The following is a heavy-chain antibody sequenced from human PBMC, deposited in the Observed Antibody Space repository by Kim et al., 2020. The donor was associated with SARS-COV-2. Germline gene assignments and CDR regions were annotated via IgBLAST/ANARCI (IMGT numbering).Heavy chain of an antibody. CDR2: IWIDGNNK. J-gene: IGHJ3*01. CDR1: GFTFSAYG. V-gene: IGHV3-33*03. CDR3: AKAGYRDTGDDAFDV. D-gene: IGHD3-16*01. Sequence: GGSLRLSCAASGFTFSAYGMHWVRQAPGKGLVWVAVIWIDGNNKYYADSVKGRFTISRDNSKNMLYLEMNSLRAEDTAVYYCAKAGYRDTGDDAFDVWGQGAMVTVSS.